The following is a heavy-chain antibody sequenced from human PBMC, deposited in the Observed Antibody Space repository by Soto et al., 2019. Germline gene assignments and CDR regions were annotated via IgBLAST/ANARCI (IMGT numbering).Heavy chain of an antibody. CDR2: ISGYTGNT. CDR1: GYTFTKFG. CDR3: ARGEWELPLN. V-gene: IGHV1-18*01. J-gene: IGHJ4*02. D-gene: IGHD1-26*01. Sequence: QVQLVQSGAEVKKPGASVKVSCKASGYTFTKFGISWVRQAPGQGLEWMGWISGYTGNTNSAQKFXXRVTMTIDTSTTTAHMELRSLRSDDTAMYYCARGEWELPLNWGQGTLVTVSS.